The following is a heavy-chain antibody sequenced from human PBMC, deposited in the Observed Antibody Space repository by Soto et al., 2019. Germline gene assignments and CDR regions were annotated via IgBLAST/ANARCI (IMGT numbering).Heavy chain of an antibody. CDR3: ARGDWSGSYYYYYGMDV. V-gene: IGHV1-69*01. Sequence: QVQLVQSGAEVKNPGSSVKVSCKASGGTFSSYAISWVRQAPGQGLEWMGGIIPIFGTANYAQKFQGRVTITAAESTSTAYMELSSLRSEDTAVYYCARGDWSGSYYYYYGMDVWGQGTTVTVSS. J-gene: IGHJ6*02. CDR2: IIPIFGTA. D-gene: IGHD3-3*01. CDR1: GGTFSSYA.